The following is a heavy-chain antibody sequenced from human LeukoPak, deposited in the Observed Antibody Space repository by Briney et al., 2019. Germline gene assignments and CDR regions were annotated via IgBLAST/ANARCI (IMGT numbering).Heavy chain of an antibody. CDR1: GYTLTDYF. Sequence: ASVKVSCKASGYTLTDYFMNWVRQAPGQGLEWMGWINPKSGGTVYAQKFQGRVTMTRDTSSSTAYMELSRLRFDDTVVYYCARGPRITIFGVVMANDAFDIWGQGTMVTVSS. D-gene: IGHD3-3*01. J-gene: IGHJ3*02. V-gene: IGHV1-2*02. CDR2: INPKSGGT. CDR3: ARGPRITIFGVVMANDAFDI.